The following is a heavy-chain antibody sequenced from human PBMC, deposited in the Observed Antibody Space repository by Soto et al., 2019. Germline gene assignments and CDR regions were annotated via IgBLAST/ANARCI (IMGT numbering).Heavy chain of an antibody. CDR2: IYYSGST. J-gene: IGHJ5*02. Sequence: SETLSLTCTVSGGSISSYYWSWIRQPPGKGLEWIGYIYYSGSTNYNPSLKSRVTISVDTSKNQFSLKLSSVTAADTAVYYCARDDYGSGIHWFDPWGQGTLVTVSS. CDR1: GGSISSYY. CDR3: ARDDYGSGIHWFDP. D-gene: IGHD3-10*01. V-gene: IGHV4-59*12.